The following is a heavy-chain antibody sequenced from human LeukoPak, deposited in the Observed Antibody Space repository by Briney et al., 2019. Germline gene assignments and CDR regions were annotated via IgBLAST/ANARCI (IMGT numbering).Heavy chain of an antibody. V-gene: IGHV4-39*01. CDR3: ARLLYGAFDI. CDR2: IYYSGST. D-gene: IGHD3-16*02. Sequence: SETLSLTCTVSGGSISSSSYYWGWIRQPPGKGLEWIGSIYYSGSTYYNPSLKSRVTISVDTSKNQFSLKLSSVTAADTAVYYCARLLYGAFDIWGQGTMVTVSS. J-gene: IGHJ3*02. CDR1: GGSISSSSYY.